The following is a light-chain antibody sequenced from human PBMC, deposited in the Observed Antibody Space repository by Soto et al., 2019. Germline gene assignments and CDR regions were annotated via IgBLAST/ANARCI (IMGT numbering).Light chain of an antibody. J-gene: IGKJ4*01. Sequence: IYELSSRFSGLPDSFTGSGSGTDFTLKISRVEAEDVGLYYCQQYGSSPPLSFGGGTKVDIK. V-gene: IGKV2-29*01. CDR3: QQYGSSPPLS. CDR2: ELS.